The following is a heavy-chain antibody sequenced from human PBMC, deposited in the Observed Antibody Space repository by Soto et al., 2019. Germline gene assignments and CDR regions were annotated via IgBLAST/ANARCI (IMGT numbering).Heavy chain of an antibody. CDR1: SFTFSTYE. CDR2: ISSGGDTL. J-gene: IGHJ4*02. V-gene: IGHV3-48*03. Sequence: EVQLVESGGALVQPGGSLRLSCAASSFTFSTYEMHWLRQAPGKGLEWVSYISSGGDTLNYADSVKGRFTISRENTRNSLYLQMNSLRDETTARYYCVRYSSSTLCNGVATRTFDYWGQGTLVTVSS. D-gene: IGHD2-2*01. CDR3: VRYSSSTLCNGVATRTFDY.